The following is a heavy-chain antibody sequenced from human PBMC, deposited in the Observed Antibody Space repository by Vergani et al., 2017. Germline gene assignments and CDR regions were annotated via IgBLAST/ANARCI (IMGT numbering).Heavy chain of an antibody. CDR2: ISGSGGST. Sequence: EVQLLESGGGLVQPGGSLRLSCAASGFTFSSYAMSWVRQAPGKGLEWVSAISGSGGSTYYADSVKGRFTISRDNSKTTLYLQMNSLIAEDTAVYYCAKDLFEVEYYDFWGRYYRNPLGDYWGQGTLVTVSS. J-gene: IGHJ4*02. CDR3: AKDLFEVEYYDFWGRYYRNPLGDY. CDR1: GFTFSSYA. V-gene: IGHV3-23*01. D-gene: IGHD3-3*01.